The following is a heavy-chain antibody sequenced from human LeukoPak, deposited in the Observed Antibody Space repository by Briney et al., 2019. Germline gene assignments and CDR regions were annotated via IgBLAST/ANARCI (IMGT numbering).Heavy chain of an antibody. D-gene: IGHD2-2*01. CDR2: INPNSGGT. CDR1: GYTFTGYY. CDR3: ARIWGSSTSCYDCWFDP. Sequence: ASVKVSCKASGYTFTGYYMHWVRQAPGQGLEWMGWINPNSGGTNYAQKFQVRVTMTRDTSISTAYMELSRLRSDDTAVYYCARIWGSSTSCYDCWFDPWGQGTLVTVSS. J-gene: IGHJ5*02. V-gene: IGHV1-2*02.